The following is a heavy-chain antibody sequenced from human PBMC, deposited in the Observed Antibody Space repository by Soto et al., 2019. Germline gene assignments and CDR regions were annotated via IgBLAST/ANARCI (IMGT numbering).Heavy chain of an antibody. V-gene: IGHV4-34*01. J-gene: IGHJ6*02. CDR1: GGSFSGYY. CDR2: INHSGST. Sequence: SETLSLTCAVYGGSFSGYYWSWIRQPPGKGLEWIGEINHSGSTNYNPSLKSRVTISVDTSKNQFSLKLSSVTAADTAVYYCARERWRDCSSTSCPRDVWGQGTTVTVSS. D-gene: IGHD2-2*01. CDR3: ARERWRDCSSTSCPRDV.